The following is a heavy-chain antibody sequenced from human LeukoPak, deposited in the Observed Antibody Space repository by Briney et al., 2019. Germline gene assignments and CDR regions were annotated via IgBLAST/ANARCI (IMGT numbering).Heavy chain of an antibody. CDR2: ISNDGIYK. CDR1: GFTFSTYA. Sequence: PGGSLRLSCAASGFTFSTYAVHWVRQAPGKGLEWVAVISNDGIYKYYADSVKGRFSISRDNSKNTLYLEMTSLRGEDTAIYYCARDEQQLVFAFDYWGQGTLVTVSS. CDR3: ARDEQQLVFAFDY. J-gene: IGHJ4*02. D-gene: IGHD6-13*01. V-gene: IGHV3-30-3*01.